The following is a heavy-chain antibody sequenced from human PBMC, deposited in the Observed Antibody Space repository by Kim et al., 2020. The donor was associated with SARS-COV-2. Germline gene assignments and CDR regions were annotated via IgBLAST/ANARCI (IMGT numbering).Heavy chain of an antibody. V-gene: IGHV3-23*01. J-gene: IGHJ4*02. Sequence: LSLTCAASGFTFSSYAMSWVRQAPGKGLEWVSAISGSGGSTYYADSVKGRFTISRDNSKNTLYLQMNSLRAEDTAVYYCAKDGRRYCSGGSCYPVDTAMVFKEDYWGQGTLVTVSS. D-gene: IGHD2-15*01. CDR1: GFTFSSYA. CDR3: AKDGRRYCSGGSCYPVDTAMVFKEDY. CDR2: ISGSGGST.